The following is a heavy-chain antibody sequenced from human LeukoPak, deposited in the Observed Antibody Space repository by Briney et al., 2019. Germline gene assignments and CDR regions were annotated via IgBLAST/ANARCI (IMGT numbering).Heavy chain of an antibody. CDR3: AKDRRGSGWYGGFDS. D-gene: IGHD6-19*01. Sequence: PGGSLSLSCAASGLTFTTYAMSWVRQAPGKGLEWVSSLSGSGDLTYYAASLRGRFTTSRDNSKNTLYLQLNSLRVEDTAVYYCAKDRRGSGWYGGFDSWGQGTLVTVSS. CDR2: LSGSGDLT. V-gene: IGHV3-23*01. CDR1: GLTFTTYA. J-gene: IGHJ4*02.